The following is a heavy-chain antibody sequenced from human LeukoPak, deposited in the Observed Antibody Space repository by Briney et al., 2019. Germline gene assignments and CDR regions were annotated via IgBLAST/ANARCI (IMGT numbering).Heavy chain of an antibody. V-gene: IGHV3-23*01. CDR1: GFTFDDYT. CDR2: ISGSGGST. Sequence: PGGSLRLSCAASGFTFDDYTMHWVRQAPGKGLEWVSAISGSGGSTYYADSVKGRFTISRDNSKNTLYLQMNSLRAEDTAVYYCAKVVRYSSSFYFDYWGQGTLVTVSS. J-gene: IGHJ4*02. CDR3: AKVVRYSSSFYFDY. D-gene: IGHD6-6*01.